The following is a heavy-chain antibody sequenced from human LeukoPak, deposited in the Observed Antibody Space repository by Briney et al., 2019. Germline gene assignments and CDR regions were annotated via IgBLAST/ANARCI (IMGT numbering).Heavy chain of an antibody. D-gene: IGHD3-16*01. CDR2: IYSGGST. CDR1: GFTVSSNY. J-gene: IGHJ4*02. CDR3: ASDRLVRKRGSPTFDY. Sequence: GGSLRLSCAASGFTVSSNYMSWVRQAPGKGLEWVSVIYSGGSTYYADSVKGRFTISRDNSKNTLYLQMNSLRAEDTAVYYCASDRLVRKRGSPTFDYWGQGTLVTVSS. V-gene: IGHV3-53*01.